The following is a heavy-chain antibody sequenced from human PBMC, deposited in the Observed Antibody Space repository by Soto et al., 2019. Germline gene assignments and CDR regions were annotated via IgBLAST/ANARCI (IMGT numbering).Heavy chain of an antibody. J-gene: IGHJ4*02. V-gene: IGHV3-30*18. CDR2: VSYLGSEK. Sequence: QVQLVESGGGVVQPGNSLRLSCAASGFTFKNYGIHWVRQSPGKGLEWVALVSYLGSEKYYIDSVKGRFSVSRDNSKNTVYLQMNSLRPEDTAVYYCAKDRLLRTYYLDSWGQGTRVTVSS. CDR3: AKDRLLRTYYLDS. D-gene: IGHD2-15*01. CDR1: GFTFKNYG.